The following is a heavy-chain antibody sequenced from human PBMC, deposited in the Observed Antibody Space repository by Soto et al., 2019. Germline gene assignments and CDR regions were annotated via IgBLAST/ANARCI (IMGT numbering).Heavy chain of an antibody. CDR2: ISGSGGST. Sequence: PGGSLRLSCAASGFTFSSYAMSWVRQAPGKGLEWVSAISGSGGSTYYADSVKGRFTISRDNSKNTLYLQMNSLRAEDTAVYYCAKIPADCSGGSCYFHPQEYYFGYWGQGTLVTVSS. D-gene: IGHD2-15*01. CDR3: AKIPADCSGGSCYFHPQEYYFGY. CDR1: GFTFSSYA. J-gene: IGHJ4*02. V-gene: IGHV3-23*01.